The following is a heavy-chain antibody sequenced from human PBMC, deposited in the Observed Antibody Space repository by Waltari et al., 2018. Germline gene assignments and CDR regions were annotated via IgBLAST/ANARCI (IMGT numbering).Heavy chain of an antibody. Sequence: QIALKESGPTLVKPTQTLTLTCTFSGFSLSTSGVGVGWIRKPPGKALEWLALIYWNDDKRYSPSLKSRLTITKDTSKNQVVLTMTNMDPVDTATYYCAHRQKGVGSGTYYSAYWGQGTLVTVSS. D-gene: IGHD3-10*01. CDR2: IYWNDDK. CDR1: GFSLSTSGVG. V-gene: IGHV2-5*01. J-gene: IGHJ4*02. CDR3: AHRQKGVGSGTYYSAY.